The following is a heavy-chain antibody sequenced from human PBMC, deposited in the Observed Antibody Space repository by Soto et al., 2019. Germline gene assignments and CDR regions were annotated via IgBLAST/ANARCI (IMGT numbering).Heavy chain of an antibody. Sequence: GGSLRLSCAASGFTFSRYSMNWVRQAPGKGLEWVSSISSSSSYIYYADSVKGRFTISRDNAKNSLYLQMNSLRAEDTAVYYCARDTRGYSGYDSPDYWGQGTLVTVSS. J-gene: IGHJ4*02. CDR1: GFTFSRYS. D-gene: IGHD5-12*01. CDR3: ARDTRGYSGYDSPDY. CDR2: ISSSSSYI. V-gene: IGHV3-21*01.